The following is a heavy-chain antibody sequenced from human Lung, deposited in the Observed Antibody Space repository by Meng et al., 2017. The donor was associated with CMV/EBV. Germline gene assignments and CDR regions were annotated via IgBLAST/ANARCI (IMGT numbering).Heavy chain of an antibody. J-gene: IGHJ3*02. CDR3: AKDDYRTPPPDAFDI. CDR1: GFTFSNYG. D-gene: IGHD4/OR15-4a*01. CDR2: IWYDGKTK. V-gene: IGHV3-33*06. Sequence: GESLKISCAASGFTFSNYGMHWVRQAPGKGLEWVAVIWYDGKTKYYADSVKGRFSISRDNSEYTLYLQMNSLRADDTAVYYCAKDDYRTPPPDAFDIWGQGXMVTVSS.